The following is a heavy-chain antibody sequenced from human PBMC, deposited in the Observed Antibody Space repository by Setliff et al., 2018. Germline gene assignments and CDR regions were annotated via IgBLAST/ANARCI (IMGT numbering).Heavy chain of an antibody. V-gene: IGHV3-48*01. Sequence: GGSLRLSCAASGFTFSGYSMNWVRQAPGKGLEWVSYISGSSHIISYADSVKGRFTISRDNAKKSLYLQMNSLRAGDTALYYCASEGRYCSGGSCYDGLDYWGQGALVTVSS. CDR1: GFTFSGYS. J-gene: IGHJ4*02. CDR3: ASEGRYCSGGSCYDGLDY. D-gene: IGHD2-15*01. CDR2: ISGSSHII.